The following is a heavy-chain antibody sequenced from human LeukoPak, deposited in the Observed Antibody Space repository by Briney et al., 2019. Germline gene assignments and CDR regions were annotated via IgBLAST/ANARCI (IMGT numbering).Heavy chain of an antibody. CDR1: GFTFGSQW. CDR3: AREYF. Sequence: GGSLRLSCAASGFTFGSQWMSWVRQAPGKGPEWVASIKLDGSQIYYVDSVKGRFTISRDNAQNSLYLQMNSLRAEDTAIYFCAREYFWGQGTLVTVSS. J-gene: IGHJ4*02. V-gene: IGHV3-7*01. CDR2: IKLDGSQI.